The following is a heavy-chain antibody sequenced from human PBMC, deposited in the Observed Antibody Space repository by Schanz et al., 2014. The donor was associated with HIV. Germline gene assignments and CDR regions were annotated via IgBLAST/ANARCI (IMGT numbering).Heavy chain of an antibody. D-gene: IGHD1-1*01. V-gene: IGHV3-30-3*01. CDR3: ARDFSGIWPRFFDY. J-gene: IGHJ4*01. CDR1: GFGFSSYA. CDR2: ISYDGSSK. Sequence: QVQLVESGGGVVQPGRSLTLSCAATGFGFSSYAMHWVRQAPGKGLEWVAVISYDGSSKYFADSVKGRFTISRDNSKNTLFLQMNRLRTDDTALYYCARDFSGIWPRFFDYWGHGTQVTVSS.